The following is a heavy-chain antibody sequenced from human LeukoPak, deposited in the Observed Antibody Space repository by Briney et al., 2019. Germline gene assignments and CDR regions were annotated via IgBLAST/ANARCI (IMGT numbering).Heavy chain of an antibody. D-gene: IGHD3-22*01. Sequence: ASVKVSCKASGYTFTGYYMHWVRQAPGQGLEWMGWINPNSGGTNYAQKFQGRVTMTRDTSISTAYMELSRLRSDDTAVYYCARVRSYYDNSGYLEEYWGQGTLVTVSS. CDR1: GYTFTGYY. CDR2: INPNSGGT. CDR3: ARVRSYYDNSGYLEEY. V-gene: IGHV1-2*02. J-gene: IGHJ4*02.